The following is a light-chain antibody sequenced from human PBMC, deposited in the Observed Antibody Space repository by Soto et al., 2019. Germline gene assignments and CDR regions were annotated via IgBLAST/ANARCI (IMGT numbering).Light chain of an antibody. Sequence: QSVLTQPASVSGSPGQSITISCTGTSSDVGAYNFVSWHQQHPGKAPKLMIYNVYDRPSGISYRFSGSKSGNTASLTISGLQGEDEADYYCCSYAGDNIFVFGTGTKVTVL. CDR2: NVY. CDR1: SSDVGAYNF. V-gene: IGLV2-14*03. J-gene: IGLJ1*01. CDR3: CSYAGDNIFV.